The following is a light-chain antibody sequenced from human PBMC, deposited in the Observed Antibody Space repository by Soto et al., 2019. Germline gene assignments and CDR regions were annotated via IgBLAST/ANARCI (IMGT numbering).Light chain of an antibody. J-gene: IGKJ3*01. CDR2: ASS. CDR3: QQANSCPFT. V-gene: IGKV1-12*02. CDR1: QIINKW. Sequence: DIQMTQSPSSVSASVGDRVTITCRASQIINKWLAWYQQKPGKAPTLLIYASSTLHSGVPSRFSGSGSRTDFTLTISSLQPEDFATYYCQQANSCPFTYGPGTKVDIK.